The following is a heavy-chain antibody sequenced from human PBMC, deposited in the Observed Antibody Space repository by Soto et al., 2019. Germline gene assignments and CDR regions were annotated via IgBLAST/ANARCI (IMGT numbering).Heavy chain of an antibody. CDR1: GFILSDCA. CDR3: ARDLSWGSNWYYYMDV. J-gene: IGHJ6*03. V-gene: IGHV3-48*01. Sequence: EVPLVESGGGLVQPGGSLRLSCATSGFILSDCAMNWVRQAPGKGLEWVSYISSSSSVIDYADSVKGRFTVSRDNARTSLYLQMNSLRAEDTAVYYCARDLSWGSNWYYYMDVWGKGTTVTVSS. D-gene: IGHD7-27*01. CDR2: ISSSSSVI.